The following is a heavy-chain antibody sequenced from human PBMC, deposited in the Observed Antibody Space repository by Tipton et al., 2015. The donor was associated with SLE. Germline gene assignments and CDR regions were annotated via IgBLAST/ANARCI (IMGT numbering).Heavy chain of an antibody. CDR3: ARAGLGMRGFDY. V-gene: IGHV3-7*01. J-gene: IGHJ4*02. CDR2: IKQDGSEK. D-gene: IGHD7-27*01. CDR1: GFTFSSYG. Sequence: SLRLSCAASGFTFSSYGMHWVRQAPGKGLEWVANIKQDGSEKYYVDSVKGRFTISRDNAKNSLYLQMNSLRAEDTAVYYCARAGLGMRGFDYWGQGTLVTVSS.